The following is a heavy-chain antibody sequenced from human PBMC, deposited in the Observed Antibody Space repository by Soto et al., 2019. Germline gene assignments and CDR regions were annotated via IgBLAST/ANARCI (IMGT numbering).Heavy chain of an antibody. V-gene: IGHV6-1*01. J-gene: IGHJ5*02. Sequence: SQTLSLTCAISGDTVSSNIAAWDWIRQSPSRGLEWLGRTYYRSKWYTDYAVSVRGRITINPDTSENQFTLQLISMTPEDTAVYYCARNIGGPRASWSQGTLVTVSS. CDR3: ARNIGGPRAS. CDR2: TYYRSKWYT. D-gene: IGHD3-16*01. CDR1: GDTVSSNIAA.